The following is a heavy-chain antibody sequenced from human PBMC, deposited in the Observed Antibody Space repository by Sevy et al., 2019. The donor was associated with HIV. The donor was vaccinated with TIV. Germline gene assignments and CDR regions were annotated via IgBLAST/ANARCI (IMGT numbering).Heavy chain of an antibody. Sequence: GGSLRLSCAASGFTFSSYSMNWFRQAPGKGLEWVSSISSSSYIYYADSVKGRFTISRDNAKNSLYLQMNSLRAEDTAVYYCARDRNYDRYYYGMDVWGQGTTVTVSS. D-gene: IGHD4-4*01. CDR2: ISSSSYI. CDR1: GFTFSSYS. CDR3: ARDRNYDRYYYGMDV. J-gene: IGHJ6*02. V-gene: IGHV3-21*01.